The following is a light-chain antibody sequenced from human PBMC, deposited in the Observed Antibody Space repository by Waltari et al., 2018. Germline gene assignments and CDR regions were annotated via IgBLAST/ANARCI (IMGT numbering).Light chain of an antibody. CDR3: LSYTSASTSYV. CDR2: DVN. J-gene: IGLJ1*01. CDR1: SSDVGGHNY. Sequence: QSAPTQPASVSGSPGQSITIPCTGTSSDVGGHNYVSLYQQHPGKVPRLVIFDVNKRPSGVSNRFSGSKSGNTASLTISGFQAEDEADYYCLSYTSASTSYVFGTGTKVTVL. V-gene: IGLV2-14*03.